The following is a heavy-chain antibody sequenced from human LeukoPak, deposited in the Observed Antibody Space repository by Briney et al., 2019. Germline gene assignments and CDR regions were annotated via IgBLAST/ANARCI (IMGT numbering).Heavy chain of an antibody. J-gene: IGHJ4*02. V-gene: IGHV3-20*04. D-gene: IGHD3-22*01. CDR2: INWNGGSI. CDR1: GLTFDDYG. CDR3: AREKYDSSGYYTDNYYFDY. Sequence: GGSLRLSCAASGLTFDDYGMTWVRQAPGKGLEWVSDINWNGGSIGYADSVKGRFTVSRDNAKNSLYLQMNSLRAKDTALYYCAREKYDSSGYYTDNYYFDYWGQGTLVTVSS.